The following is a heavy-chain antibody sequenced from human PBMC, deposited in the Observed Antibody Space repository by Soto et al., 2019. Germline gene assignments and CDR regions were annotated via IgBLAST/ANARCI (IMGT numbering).Heavy chain of an antibody. V-gene: IGHV1-69*13. Sequence: SVKVSCKASGGTFSSYAISWVRQAPGQGLEWMGGIIPIFGTANYAQKFQGRVTITADESTSTAYMELSSLRSEDTAVYYCARPYYPYYDFWSGSRRDYYYGMDVWGQGTTVTVT. D-gene: IGHD3-3*01. CDR1: GGTFSSYA. CDR2: IIPIFGTA. CDR3: ARPYYPYYDFWSGSRRDYYYGMDV. J-gene: IGHJ6*02.